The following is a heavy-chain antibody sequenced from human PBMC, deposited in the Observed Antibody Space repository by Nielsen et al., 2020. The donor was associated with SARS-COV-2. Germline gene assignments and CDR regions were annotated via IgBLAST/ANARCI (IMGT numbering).Heavy chain of an antibody. Sequence: SETLSLTCTVSGGSISRYYWSWIRQSPGKGLEWIGYVHDSGTTDYSPSLKSRVSISLDTSKNQFSLKLNSVTAADTAVYYCAREGELLWFGERLNPLYGMDVWGQGTTVTVSS. CDR1: GGSISRYY. CDR3: AREGELLWFGERLNPLYGMDV. V-gene: IGHV4-59*01. J-gene: IGHJ6*02. CDR2: VHDSGTT. D-gene: IGHD3-10*01.